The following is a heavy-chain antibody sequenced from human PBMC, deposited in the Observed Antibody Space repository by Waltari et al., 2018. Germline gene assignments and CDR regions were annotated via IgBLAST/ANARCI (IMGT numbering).Heavy chain of an antibody. J-gene: IGHJ3*02. Sequence: QLPLVQSGAEVKKPGSSVQVSCKASGATFSSYAISWVRPAPGQGLEWMGGIIPIVGTANYAQKCQGRVTITADESTSTDYMELSSLRSEDTAVYYGARENYGDYDQDAFDIWGQGTMVTVSS. CDR1: GATFSSYA. V-gene: IGHV1-69*01. CDR3: ARENYGDYDQDAFDI. D-gene: IGHD4-17*01. CDR2: IIPIVGTA.